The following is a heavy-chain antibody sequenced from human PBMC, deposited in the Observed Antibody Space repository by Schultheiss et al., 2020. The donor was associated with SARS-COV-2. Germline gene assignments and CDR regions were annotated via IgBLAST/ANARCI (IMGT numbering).Heavy chain of an antibody. V-gene: IGHV3-21*01. Sequence: GGSLRLSCAASGFTFSSYEMNWVRQAPGKGLEWVSSISSSSSYIYYADSVKGRFTISRDNAKTSLYLQMNSLRAEDTAVYSCARDETLDYWGQGTLVTVSS. J-gene: IGHJ4*02. CDR3: ARDETLDY. CDR1: GFTFSSYE. CDR2: ISSSSSYI.